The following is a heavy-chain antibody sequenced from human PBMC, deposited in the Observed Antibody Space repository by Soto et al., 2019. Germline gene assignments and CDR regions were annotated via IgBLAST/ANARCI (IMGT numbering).Heavy chain of an antibody. CDR1: GYSFTSYW. Sequence: GESLKISCKGSGYSFTSYWIGWVRQMPGKGLEWMGIIYPGDSDTRYSPSFQGQVTISADKSISTAYLQWSSLKASDTAIYYCARQLLGFCSSASCLNYYYYGMDVWGQGTTVTVSS. J-gene: IGHJ6*02. CDR2: IYPGDSDT. D-gene: IGHD2-2*01. CDR3: ARQLLGFCSSASCLNYYYYGMDV. V-gene: IGHV5-51*01.